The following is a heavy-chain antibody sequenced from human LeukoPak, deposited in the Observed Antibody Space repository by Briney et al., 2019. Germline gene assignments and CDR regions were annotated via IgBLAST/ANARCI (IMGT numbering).Heavy chain of an antibody. CDR1: GFTFRSHY. J-gene: IGHJ4*02. Sequence: GGSLRLSCAASGFTFRSHYMHWVRQAPGKGLVWFSRINSDGSITTYADSVKGRFTISRDNAKNTVYLQMNSLRGEDTGVYYCARDAAGLDYWGQGTLVTVSS. D-gene: IGHD1-14*01. V-gene: IGHV3-74*01. CDR2: INSDGSIT. CDR3: ARDAAGLDY.